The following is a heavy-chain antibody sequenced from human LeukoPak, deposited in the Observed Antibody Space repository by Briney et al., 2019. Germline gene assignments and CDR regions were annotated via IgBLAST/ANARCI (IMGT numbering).Heavy chain of an antibody. Sequence: SETLSLTCTVSGGSISSYYWSWIRQPPGKGLEWIGYIYYSGSTNYNPSLKSRVTISVDTSKNQFSLKLSSVTAADTAVYYCARDHGGLRPYWYFDLWGRGTLVTVSS. CDR3: ARDHGGLRPYWYFDL. CDR2: IYYSGST. V-gene: IGHV4-59*12. CDR1: GGSISSYY. D-gene: IGHD4-17*01. J-gene: IGHJ2*01.